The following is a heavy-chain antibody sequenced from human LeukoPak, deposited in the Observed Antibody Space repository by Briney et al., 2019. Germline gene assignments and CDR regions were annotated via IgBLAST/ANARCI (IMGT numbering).Heavy chain of an antibody. J-gene: IGHJ4*02. D-gene: IGHD3/OR15-3a*01. CDR2: IYYSGST. V-gene: IGHV4-39*07. Sequence: PSETLSLTCTVSGGSISSTSYYWGWIRQPPGTGLEWIGSIYYSGSTYYNPSLKSRVTISVDTSKNQFSLKLSAVTAADTAVYYCARDWTPLLKYWGQGTLVTVSS. CDR1: GGSISSTSYY. CDR3: ARDWTPLLKY.